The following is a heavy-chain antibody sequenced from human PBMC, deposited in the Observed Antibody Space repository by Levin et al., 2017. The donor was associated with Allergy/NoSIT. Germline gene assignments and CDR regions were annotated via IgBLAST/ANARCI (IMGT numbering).Heavy chain of an antibody. CDR2: IYTSGST. D-gene: IGHD2-21*01. Sequence: TLSLTCTVSGGSISSGSYYWSWIRQPAGKGLEWIGRIYTSGSTNYNPSLKSRVTISVDTSKNQFSLKLSSVTAADTAVYYCARGDALQYFQHWGQGTLVTVSS. CDR3: ARGDALQYFQH. V-gene: IGHV4-61*02. J-gene: IGHJ1*01. CDR1: GGSISSGSYY.